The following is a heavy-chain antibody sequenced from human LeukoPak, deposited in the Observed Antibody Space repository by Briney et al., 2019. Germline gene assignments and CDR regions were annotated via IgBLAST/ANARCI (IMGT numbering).Heavy chain of an antibody. D-gene: IGHD3-3*01. Sequence: ETLSLTCAVSGGSISSSNWWSWVRQAQGKGLEWVANIKQDGSEKYYVDSMKGRFTISRDNAKNSLYLQMNSLRAEDTAVYYCARLDYDFWSGRRYFDYWGQGTLVTVSS. J-gene: IGHJ4*02. CDR1: GGSISSSNW. CDR3: ARLDYDFWSGRRYFDY. V-gene: IGHV3-7*01. CDR2: IKQDGSEK.